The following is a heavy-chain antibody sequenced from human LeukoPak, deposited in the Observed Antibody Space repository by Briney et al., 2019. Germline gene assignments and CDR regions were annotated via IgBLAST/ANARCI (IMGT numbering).Heavy chain of an antibody. Sequence: PGRSLTLYCSASGFTFSSYGVQWVPQAPGRGLEWVAGIWYYGSNKYYADAVKGRFPIPSHNSKNTVSVQLNRVRAEDTAVYYCARENVAAAGYYYYYGMDVWGKGTTVTVSS. V-gene: IGHV3-33*01. J-gene: IGHJ6*04. CDR2: IWYYGSNK. CDR3: ARENVAAAGYYYYYGMDV. D-gene: IGHD6-13*01. CDR1: GFTFSSYG.